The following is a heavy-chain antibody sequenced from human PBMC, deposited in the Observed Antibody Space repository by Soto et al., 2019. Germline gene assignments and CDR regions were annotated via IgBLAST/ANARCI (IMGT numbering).Heavy chain of an antibody. D-gene: IGHD3-16*01. CDR1: GFPFSHYW. Sequence: QAGGSLRLSCAASGFPFSHYWMHWVRQTPGKGLVWVSHINPAGTITNYADSVEGRFTISRDNADSALFLQMNSLSAEDTAIYYCTSDTFGLRDTWGQGTLVTVSS. J-gene: IGHJ5*02. CDR3: TSDTFGLRDT. V-gene: IGHV3-74*01. CDR2: INPAGTIT.